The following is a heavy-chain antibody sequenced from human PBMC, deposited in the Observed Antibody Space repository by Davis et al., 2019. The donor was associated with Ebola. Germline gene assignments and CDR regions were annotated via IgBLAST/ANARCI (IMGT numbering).Heavy chain of an antibody. J-gene: IGHJ4*02. V-gene: IGHV1-58*01. CDR3: ARDNLVGATDY. D-gene: IGHD1-26*01. CDR2: IVVGSGNT. CDR1: GFTFTSSA. Sequence: SVKVSCKASGFTFTSSAVQWVRQARGQRLEWIGWIVVGSGNTNYAQKLQGRVTMTTDTSTSTAYMELRSLRSDDTAVYYCARDNLVGATDYWGQGTLVTVSS.